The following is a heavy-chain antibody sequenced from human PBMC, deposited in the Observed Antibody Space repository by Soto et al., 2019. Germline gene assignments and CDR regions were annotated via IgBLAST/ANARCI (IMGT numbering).Heavy chain of an antibody. CDR1: GYTFTGYY. V-gene: IGHV1-2*04. Sequence: QVQLVQSGAEVKKPGASVKVSCKASGYTFTGYYMHWVRQAPGQGLEWMGWINANSGGTNYAQKFQGWVTMTRATSISTAYMELSRLRSDDTAVYYCARDGCSGGSCYTHDAFDIWGQGTMVTVSS. CDR2: INANSGGT. J-gene: IGHJ3*02. D-gene: IGHD2-15*01. CDR3: ARDGCSGGSCYTHDAFDI.